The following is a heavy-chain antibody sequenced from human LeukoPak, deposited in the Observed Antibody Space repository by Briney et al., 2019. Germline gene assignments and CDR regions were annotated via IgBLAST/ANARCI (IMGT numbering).Heavy chain of an antibody. CDR3: GQSSPVLLWS. Sequence: GGSLRLSCAASGSTFSTYWMHWVRHAPGKGLVWVSRNGDGSSTNYADSVKGRFTISRDNAKNTLYLQMNSLRAEDTAVYYCGQSSPVLLWSWGQGTLVTVSS. CDR2: NGDGSST. D-gene: IGHD3-10*01. J-gene: IGHJ5*02. CDR1: GSTFSTYW. V-gene: IGHV3-74*01.